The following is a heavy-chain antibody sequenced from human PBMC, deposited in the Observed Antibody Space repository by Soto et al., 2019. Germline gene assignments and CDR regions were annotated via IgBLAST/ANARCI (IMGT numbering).Heavy chain of an antibody. CDR2: FIPLHGIT. Sequence: SVKVSCKACRGTFSTCTINWVRQAPGQGLEWLGRFIPLHGITNHITKLQGRVTFSADESTSTAFLELSSLRVEDTAVYYCAKGPCSDGNCYGREDVWGQGTTVTVSS. V-gene: IGHV1-69*02. J-gene: IGHJ6*02. CDR1: RGTFSTCT. CDR3: AKGPCSDGNCYGREDV. D-gene: IGHD2-15*01.